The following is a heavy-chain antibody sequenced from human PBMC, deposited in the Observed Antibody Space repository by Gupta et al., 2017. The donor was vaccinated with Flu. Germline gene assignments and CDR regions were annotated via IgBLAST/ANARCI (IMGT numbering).Heavy chain of an antibody. V-gene: IGHV3-23*01. CDR1: GFTFSRYA. CDR2: ISGTGYST. Sequence: EVQLLESGGGLVQPGGSLRLSCAASGFTFSRYAVNWVRQAPGKGLEWVSGISGTGYSTYYADSVKGRFTISGDKSKNTLFLQMNSLRAEDTAVYYCATLYGMDVWGQGTTVTVSS. CDR3: ATLYGMDV. J-gene: IGHJ6*02.